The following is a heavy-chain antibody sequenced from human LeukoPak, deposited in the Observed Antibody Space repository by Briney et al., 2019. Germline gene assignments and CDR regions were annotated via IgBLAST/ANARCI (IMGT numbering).Heavy chain of an antibody. V-gene: IGHV1-2*02. Sequence: ASVKVSCKASGYTFTGYYMYWVRQAPGQGLEWMGWINPNSGGTNYAQKLQGRVTMTRDTSISTAYMELSRLRSDDTVVYYCARDLVDYYRAFDIWGQGTMVTVSS. CDR1: GYTFTGYY. D-gene: IGHD3-10*01. J-gene: IGHJ3*02. CDR3: ARDLVDYYRAFDI. CDR2: INPNSGGT.